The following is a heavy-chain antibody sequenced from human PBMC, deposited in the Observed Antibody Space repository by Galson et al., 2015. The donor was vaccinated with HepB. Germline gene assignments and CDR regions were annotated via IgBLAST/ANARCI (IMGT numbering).Heavy chain of an antibody. V-gene: IGHV3-23*01. J-gene: IGHJ3*02. CDR2: VSGSGVNT. CDR3: AKGIWGFAMFDALDT. Sequence: SLRLSCAASGLTYSDSSMTWVRQAPGQGLEWVSVVSGSGVNTFYADSVKGRFTVSRDTSKNIFYLQMNSLRADDTALYYCAKGIWGFAMFDALDTWGQGTMVTVSS. CDR1: GLTYSDSS. D-gene: IGHD3-16*01.